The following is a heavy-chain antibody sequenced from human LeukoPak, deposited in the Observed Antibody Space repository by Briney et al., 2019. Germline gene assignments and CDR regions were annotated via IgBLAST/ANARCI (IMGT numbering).Heavy chain of an antibody. V-gene: IGHV3-48*01. CDR3: VRDNLENQWLERSY. J-gene: IGHJ4*02. D-gene: IGHD6-19*01. CDR1: AFIFSGHW. Sequence: GGSLRLSCEGSAFIFSGHWMNWVRQAPGKGLEWVSQISASETSIKYADSVRGRFTISRDNVKNSVYLQMNSLRAEDTAIYYCVRDNLENQWLERSYWGQGTLVTVSS. CDR2: ISASETSI.